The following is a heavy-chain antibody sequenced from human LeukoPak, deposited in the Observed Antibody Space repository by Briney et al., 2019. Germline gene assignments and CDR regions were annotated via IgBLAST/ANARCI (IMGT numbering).Heavy chain of an antibody. V-gene: IGHV1-69*05. CDR3: ASFSRDGYGYFDY. CDR1: GGTFSSYA. J-gene: IGHJ4*02. D-gene: IGHD5-24*01. CDR2: IIPIFGTA. Sequence: ASVKVSCKASGGTFSSYAISWVRQAPGQGLEWMGRIIPIFGTANYAQKFQGRVTITTDESTSTAYMELSRLRSEDTAVYYCASFSRDGYGYFDYWGQGTLVTVSS.